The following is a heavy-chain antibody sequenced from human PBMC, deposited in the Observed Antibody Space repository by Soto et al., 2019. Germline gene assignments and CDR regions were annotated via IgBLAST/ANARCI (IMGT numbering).Heavy chain of an antibody. V-gene: IGHV3-74*01. CDR2: INGDGSIT. CDR3: AREHLAFSYEY. J-gene: IGHJ4*02. Sequence: GGSLRLSCAASGFTFSRHAIHWVRQAPGKGLVWVSRINGDGSITHYADSVKGRFTISRDNAKNTLYLQMNSLRAEDAAVYYCAREHLAFSYEYWGQGALVTVSS. CDR1: GFTFSRHA. D-gene: IGHD5-12*01.